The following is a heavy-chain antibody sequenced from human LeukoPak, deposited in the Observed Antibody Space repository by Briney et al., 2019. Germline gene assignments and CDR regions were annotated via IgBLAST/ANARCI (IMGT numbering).Heavy chain of an antibody. CDR1: GFTFSGYG. D-gene: IGHD5-18*01. CDR2: IPYDGSNK. J-gene: IGHJ4*02. Sequence: GGTLRLSCTASGFTFSGYGMSWVRQAPGKGLEWVTFIPYDGSNKYYADSVKGRFTISRDNSKNTLYLQMNSLRAEDTAVYYCAKDQAPGYSYGYFFDYWGQGTLVTVSS. CDR3: AKDQAPGYSYGYFFDY. V-gene: IGHV3-30*02.